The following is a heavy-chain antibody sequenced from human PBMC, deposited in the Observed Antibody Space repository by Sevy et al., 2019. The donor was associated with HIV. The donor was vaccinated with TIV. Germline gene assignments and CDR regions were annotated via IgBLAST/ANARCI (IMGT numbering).Heavy chain of an antibody. D-gene: IGHD1-26*01. V-gene: IGHV3-23*01. Sequence: GGSLRLSCAASGFIFNSYAMSWVRQAPGKGLEWVSGISGSGGSTYYADSVKGRLIIAKDNFKKTQYLEMNSLRAEDTAVYYCRGVGLTTDFDYWGQGTLVTVSS. CDR2: ISGSGGST. J-gene: IGHJ4*02. CDR3: RGVGLTTDFDY. CDR1: GFIFNSYA.